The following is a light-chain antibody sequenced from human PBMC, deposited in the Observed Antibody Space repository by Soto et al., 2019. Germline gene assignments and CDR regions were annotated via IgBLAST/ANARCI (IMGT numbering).Light chain of an antibody. CDR1: SSDVGRYNF. J-gene: IGLJ1*01. CDR3: CSDAGSGIYV. Sequence: QSVLTQPASVSGSPGQSITISYTGTSSDVGRYNFVSWYQQYPGKAPKLLISEVTKRPSGVSNRFSGSKSGNTASLTISGLQAEDEADYYCCSDAGSGIYVFGTGTKLTVL. CDR2: EVT. V-gene: IGLV2-23*02.